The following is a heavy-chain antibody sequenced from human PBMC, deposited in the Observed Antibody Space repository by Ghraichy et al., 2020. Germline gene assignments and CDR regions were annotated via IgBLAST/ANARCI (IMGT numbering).Heavy chain of an antibody. Sequence: SETLSLTCTVPGGSISSYYWSWIRQPPGKGLEWIGYIYYSGSTNYNPSLKSRVTISVDTSKNQFSLKLSSVTAADTAVYYCARARPYSSFSGSYYYGMDVWGQGTTVTVSS. CDR3: ARARPYSSFSGSYYYGMDV. D-gene: IGHD6-6*01. V-gene: IGHV4-59*01. CDR2: IYYSGST. CDR1: GGSISSYY. J-gene: IGHJ6*02.